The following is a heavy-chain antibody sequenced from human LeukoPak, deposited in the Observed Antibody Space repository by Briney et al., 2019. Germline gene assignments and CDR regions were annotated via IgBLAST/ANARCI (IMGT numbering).Heavy chain of an antibody. CDR3: ARYYSGWYYFDY. CDR1: GYTFTSYA. CDR2: IIPIFGTA. V-gene: IGHV1-69*13. J-gene: IGHJ4*02. Sequence: SVKVSCKASGYTFTSYAMNWVRQAPGQGLEWMGGIIPIFGTANYAQKFQGRVTITADESTSTAYMELSSLRSEDTAVYYCARYYSGWYYFDYWGQGTLVTVSS. D-gene: IGHD6-19*01.